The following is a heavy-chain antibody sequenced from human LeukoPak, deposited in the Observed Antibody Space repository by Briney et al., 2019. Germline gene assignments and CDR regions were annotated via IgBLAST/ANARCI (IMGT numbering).Heavy chain of an antibody. Sequence: ASVKVSCKASGYTFTSYGISWVRQAPGQGLEWMGWISAYNGNTNYAQKLQVRVTMTTDTSTSTAYMELRSLRSDDTAVYYCARDYGSGWVPPYWYFDLWGRGTLVTVSS. D-gene: IGHD6-19*01. V-gene: IGHV1-18*01. CDR1: GYTFTSYG. CDR2: ISAYNGNT. CDR3: ARDYGSGWVPPYWYFDL. J-gene: IGHJ2*01.